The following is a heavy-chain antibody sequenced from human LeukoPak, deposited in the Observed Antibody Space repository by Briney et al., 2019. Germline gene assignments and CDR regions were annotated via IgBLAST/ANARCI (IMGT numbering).Heavy chain of an antibody. CDR1: GFTFSSYE. CDR3: ARWYYYDSSGRYPPGY. D-gene: IGHD3-22*01. J-gene: IGHJ4*02. V-gene: IGHV3-48*03. CDR2: ISSSGSII. Sequence: GGSLILSCAASGFTFSSYEMNWVRQAPGKGLERVSYISSSGSIIYYADSVKGRFTISRYNAKNSLYLQMNSLRAEDTAVYYCARWYYYDSSGRYPPGYWGQGTLVTVSS.